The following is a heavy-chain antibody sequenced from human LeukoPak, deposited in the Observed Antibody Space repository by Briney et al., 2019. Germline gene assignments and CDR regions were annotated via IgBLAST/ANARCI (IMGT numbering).Heavy chain of an antibody. CDR3: AKRNSNYYMDV. CDR2: ISSSGSTI. Sequence: GGSLRLSCAASGFTFSSYEMNWVRQAPGKGLEWVSYISSSGSTIYYSDSVKGRFTISRDNSKNTLYLQMNSLRAEDTAVYYCAKRNSNYYMDVWGKGTTVTISS. J-gene: IGHJ6*03. CDR1: GFTFSSYE. V-gene: IGHV3-48*03. D-gene: IGHD2/OR15-2a*01.